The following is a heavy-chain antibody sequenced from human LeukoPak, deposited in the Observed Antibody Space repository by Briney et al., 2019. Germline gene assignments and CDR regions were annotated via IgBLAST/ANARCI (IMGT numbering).Heavy chain of an antibody. CDR1: GGSISSGGYY. CDR3: ARVWSSSGSYKYFDY. CDR2: IYYSGST. Sequence: SQTLSLTCTVSGGSISSGGYYWSWIRQHPGKGLEWIGYIYYSGSTYYNPSLKSRITISVDTSKSHFSLKMSSVTAADTAVYYCARVWSSSGSYKYFDYWGQGTLVIVSS. J-gene: IGHJ4*02. V-gene: IGHV4-31*03. D-gene: IGHD3-10*01.